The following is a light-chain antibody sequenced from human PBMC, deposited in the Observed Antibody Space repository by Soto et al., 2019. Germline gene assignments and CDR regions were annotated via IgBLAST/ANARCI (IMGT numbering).Light chain of an antibody. J-gene: IGKJ1*01. CDR2: DAS. CDR3: QQRSNWRRT. CDR1: QSVSSY. V-gene: IGKV3-11*01. Sequence: EIVLTQSPATLSLSPGERATLSCRASQSVSSYLAWYQQKPGQAPRLLIYDASNRATGIPARFSGSGSGTDLTLTISSLEPEDFVVYYCQQRSNWRRTFGQGTKVEIK.